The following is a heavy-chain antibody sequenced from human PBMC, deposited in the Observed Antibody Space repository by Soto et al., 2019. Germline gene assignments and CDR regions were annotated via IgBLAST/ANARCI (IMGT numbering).Heavy chain of an antibody. V-gene: IGHV4-39*01. CDR3: ARHNGPLYVGYYYDMDV. CDR1: GGSISSSSYY. CDR2: IYYSGYT. J-gene: IGHJ6*02. Sequence: QLQLQESGPGLVKPSETLSLTCTVSGGSISSSSYYWGWIRQPPGKGLEGIGSIYYSGYTYYNPSLQSRVTISVDTSKNQFPLKLSSVTAADTAVYYCARHNGPLYVGYYYDMDVWGQGTTVTVSS. D-gene: IGHD3-16*01.